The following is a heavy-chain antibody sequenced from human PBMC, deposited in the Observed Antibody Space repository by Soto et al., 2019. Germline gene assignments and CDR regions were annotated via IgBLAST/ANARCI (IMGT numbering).Heavy chain of an antibody. Sequence: LILYCAASGFSICTYLMSWVRQALGKGLEWVANIKQGGNEKFYVDSVKGRFTISRDNDKKSLYLQMDSLRVEDSAVYYCVGALTYEVPYYYYGMDVWGQGTTVTVSS. CDR3: VGALTYEVPYYYYGMDV. CDR2: IKQGGNEK. V-gene: IGHV3-7*01. D-gene: IGHD3-16*01. CDR1: GFSICTYL. J-gene: IGHJ6*02.